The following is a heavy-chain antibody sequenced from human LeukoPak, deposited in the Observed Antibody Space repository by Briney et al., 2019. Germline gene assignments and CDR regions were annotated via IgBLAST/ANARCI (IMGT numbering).Heavy chain of an antibody. D-gene: IGHD6-13*01. CDR3: ATGPPYSSSWSYFDY. CDR2: FEPEEGEK. CDR1: GYTLTELS. J-gene: IGHJ4*02. Sequence: ASVKVSCKVSGYTLTELSMHWVRQAPGKGLEWMGGFEPEEGEKIYAQKFQGRVTMTEDTSTDTAYMELSSLRSEDTAVYYCATGPPYSSSWSYFDYWGQGTLVTVSS. V-gene: IGHV1-24*01.